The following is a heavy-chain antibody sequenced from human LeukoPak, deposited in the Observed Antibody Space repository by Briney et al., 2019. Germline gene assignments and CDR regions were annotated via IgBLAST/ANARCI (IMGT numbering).Heavy chain of an antibody. CDR2: IKHDGSEK. Sequence: GGSLRLSCAASGFSFSSYWISWVRQAPGKGLEWVANIKHDGSEKYYMASVKGRFTISRDNSKNSLYLQLSSLRAADTAVYYCARDGSSWSVYYYSYAMDVWGQGTTVTVSS. CDR1: GFSFSSYW. CDR3: ARDGSSWSVYYYSYAMDV. V-gene: IGHV3-7*01. J-gene: IGHJ6*02. D-gene: IGHD6-13*01.